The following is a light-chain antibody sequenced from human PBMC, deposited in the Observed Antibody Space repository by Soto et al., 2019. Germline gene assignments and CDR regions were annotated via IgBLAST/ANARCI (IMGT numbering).Light chain of an antibody. CDR3: HQYNSYPRT. Sequence: DNRMTQSPSTLSASVGDRFTITCRASQSIRSWLAWYQQKPGKAPELLIYDASSLNRGVPSRFSGSGSGTDFTLTISRLQPDDFATYYCHQYNSYPRTFGHGTKVYIK. V-gene: IGKV1-5*01. CDR2: DAS. CDR1: QSIRSW. J-gene: IGKJ1*01.